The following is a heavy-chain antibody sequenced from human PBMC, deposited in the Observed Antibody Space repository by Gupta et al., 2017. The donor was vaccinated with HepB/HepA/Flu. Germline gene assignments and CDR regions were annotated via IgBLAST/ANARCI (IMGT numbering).Heavy chain of an antibody. CDR1: GGSISSGGYY. CDR3: ARVYREELGIDQAYYFDY. Sequence: QVQLQESGPGLVKPSQTLSLTCTVSGGSISSGGYYWSWIRQHPGKGLEWIGYIYYSGSTYYNPSLKSRVTISVDTSKNQSSLKLSSVTAADTAVYYCARVYREELGIDQAYYFDYWGQGTLVTVSS. CDR2: IYYSGST. D-gene: IGHD7-27*01. V-gene: IGHV4-31*03. J-gene: IGHJ4*02.